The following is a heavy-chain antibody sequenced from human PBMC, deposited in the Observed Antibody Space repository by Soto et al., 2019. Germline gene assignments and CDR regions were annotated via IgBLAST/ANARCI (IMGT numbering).Heavy chain of an antibody. Sequence: QVKLVQSGAEVKKPGSSVKVSCKASGDTFSNYVISWVRQAPGQGLEWMGGIIPIFGTAHYAQKFQGRVTITADESTSTAYMELSSLRSEDTAVYYCATELELNYYFDYWGQGTLVTVSS. D-gene: IGHD1-7*01. J-gene: IGHJ4*02. CDR1: GDTFSNYV. CDR3: ATELELNYYFDY. CDR2: IIPIFGTA. V-gene: IGHV1-69*12.